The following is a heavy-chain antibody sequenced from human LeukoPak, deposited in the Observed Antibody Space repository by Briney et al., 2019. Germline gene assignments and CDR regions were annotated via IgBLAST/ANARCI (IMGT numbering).Heavy chain of an antibody. D-gene: IGHD3-9*01. J-gene: IGHJ4*02. CDR2: IYYSGTT. Sequence: PSETLSLTCTVSGGSISSNSYYWGWIRQPPGKGLEWIGNIYYSGTTYYNPSLNSRVTIFVDTSNNQFSLKLTSVTAADTAVYYCARRYYDILTGPEAFNSWGQGTLVTVSS. V-gene: IGHV4-39*01. CDR1: GGSISSNSYY. CDR3: ARRYYDILTGPEAFNS.